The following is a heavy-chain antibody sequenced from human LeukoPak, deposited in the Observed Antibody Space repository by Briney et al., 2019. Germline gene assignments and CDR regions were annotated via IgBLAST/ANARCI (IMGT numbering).Heavy chain of an antibody. CDR3: ARDQRCSGGSCYPRPSSAYGMDV. CDR2: ISPNSGGT. V-gene: IGHV1-2*02. Sequence: APVKVSCKASGYTFTGYYMHWVRQAPGQGLEWMGWISPNSGGTNYAQKFQGRVTMTRDTSISTAYMELSRLRSDDTAVYYCARDQRCSGGSCYPRPSSAYGMDVWGQGTTVTVSS. CDR1: GYTFTGYY. J-gene: IGHJ6*02. D-gene: IGHD2-15*01.